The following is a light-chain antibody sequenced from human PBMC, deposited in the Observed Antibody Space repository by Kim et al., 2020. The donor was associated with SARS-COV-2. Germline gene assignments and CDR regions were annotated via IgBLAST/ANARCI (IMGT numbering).Light chain of an antibody. CDR1: QSISTY. CDR3: QQSYGISWT. CDR2: AAS. Sequence: DIKMTQSPSSLSAYVGDRVTITCRASQSISTYLNWFQQKPGKPPKLLIYAASNLQRGVPSRFSGSGSGTDFTLTISSLQAEDFASYFCQQSYGISWTFGQGTKVDIK. J-gene: IGKJ1*01. V-gene: IGKV1-39*01.